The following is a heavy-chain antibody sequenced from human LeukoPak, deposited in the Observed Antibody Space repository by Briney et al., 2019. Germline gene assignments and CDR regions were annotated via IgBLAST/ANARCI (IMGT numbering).Heavy chain of an antibody. D-gene: IGHD2-8*01. CDR1: GGTFSSYA. Sequence: GSSVTVSCKASGGTFSSYAISWVRQAPGQGLEWMGRIIPILGIANYAQKFQGRVTITADKSTSTAYMELSSLRSEDTAVYYCARDIRYCTNGVCSGNWFDPWGQGTLVTVSS. CDR2: IIPILGIA. V-gene: IGHV1-69*04. CDR3: ARDIRYCTNGVCSGNWFDP. J-gene: IGHJ5*02.